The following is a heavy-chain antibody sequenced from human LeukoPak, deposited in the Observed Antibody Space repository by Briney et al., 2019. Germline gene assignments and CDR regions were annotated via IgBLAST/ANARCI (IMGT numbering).Heavy chain of an antibody. J-gene: IGHJ3*02. Sequence: SETLSLTCTVSGGSISSYYWSWIRQPPGKGLEWIGYIYYSGSTNCNPSLKSRVTISVDTSKNQFSLKLSSVTAADTAVYYCARVNNWLLLNAFDIWGQGTMVTVSS. V-gene: IGHV4-59*08. D-gene: IGHD3-9*01. CDR3: ARVNNWLLLNAFDI. CDR1: GGSISSYY. CDR2: IYYSGST.